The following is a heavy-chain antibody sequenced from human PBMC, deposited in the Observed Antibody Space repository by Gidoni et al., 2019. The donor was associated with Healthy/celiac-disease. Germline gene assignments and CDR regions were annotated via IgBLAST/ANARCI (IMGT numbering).Heavy chain of an antibody. CDR2: INWNGGST. V-gene: IGHV3-20*01. Sequence: EVQLVESGGGVVRPGGSLRLSCAASGFTFDDYGMSWVRQAPGKGLEWVSGINWNGGSTGYADSVKGRFTISRDNAKNSLYLQMNSLRAEDTALYHCAREGRIAAAGLYWYFDLWGRGTLVTVSS. CDR3: AREGRIAAAGLYWYFDL. D-gene: IGHD6-13*01. J-gene: IGHJ2*01. CDR1: GFTFDDYG.